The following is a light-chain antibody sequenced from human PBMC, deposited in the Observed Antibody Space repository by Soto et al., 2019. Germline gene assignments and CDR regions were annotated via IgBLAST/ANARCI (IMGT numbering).Light chain of an antibody. J-gene: IGKJ2*01. CDR1: QPVTSAY. CDR3: QQYGRSPAT. V-gene: IGKV3-20*01. CDR2: GAT. Sequence: PGERATLSCRASQPVTSAYLAWYQQKLGQAPRLLIYGATNRATGIPDRFIGSGSGTDFSLTITRLEPEDFAIYHCQQYGRSPATFGQGTKLEMK.